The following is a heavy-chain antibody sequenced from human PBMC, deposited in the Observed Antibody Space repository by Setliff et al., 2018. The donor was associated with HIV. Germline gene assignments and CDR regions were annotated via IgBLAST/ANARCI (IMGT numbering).Heavy chain of an antibody. D-gene: IGHD2-21*02. CDR3: ARDEGSSAISWYFDL. V-gene: IGHV1-18*01. CDR2: IGAYNGNT. J-gene: IGHJ2*01. Sequence: ASVKVSCKASGYSLTSYGISWVRQAPGQGLEWMGWIGAYNGNTNYAQKLQGRVTMTTDTSTSTAYMELRSLRSDDTAVYYCARDEGSSAISWYFDLWGRGTLVTVSS. CDR1: GYSLTSYG.